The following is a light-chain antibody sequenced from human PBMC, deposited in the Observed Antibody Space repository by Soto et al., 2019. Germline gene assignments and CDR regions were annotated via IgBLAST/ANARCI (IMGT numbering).Light chain of an antibody. Sequence: IVLTQSPGTLSLSPGERATLSCRASQALQRSFLAWYQHKPGQSPRLLISGVSSRAAGVPDRFSGSGSGTDFTLTISRLEPQDSAVYFCQQYDHSPRTFGQGTMVEI. CDR3: QQYDHSPRT. CDR1: QALQRSF. J-gene: IGKJ1*01. CDR2: GVS. V-gene: IGKV3-20*01.